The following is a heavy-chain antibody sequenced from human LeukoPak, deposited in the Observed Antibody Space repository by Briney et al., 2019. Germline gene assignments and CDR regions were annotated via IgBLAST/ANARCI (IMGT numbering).Heavy chain of an antibody. CDR3: ARDNYYYGSGSYYGGGSFDY. J-gene: IGHJ4*02. D-gene: IGHD3-10*01. V-gene: IGHV4-39*07. Sequence: SETLPLTCTVSGGSISSSSYYWGWIRQPPGKGLEWIGSIYYSGSTYYNPSLRSRVTISVDTSRNQFSLKLSSVTAADTAVYYCARDNYYYGSGSYYGGGSFDYWGQGTLVTVSS. CDR2: IYYSGST. CDR1: GGSISSSSYY.